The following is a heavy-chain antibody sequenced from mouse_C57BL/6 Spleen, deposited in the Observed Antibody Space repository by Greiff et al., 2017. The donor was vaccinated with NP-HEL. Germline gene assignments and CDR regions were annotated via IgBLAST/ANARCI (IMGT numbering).Heavy chain of an antibody. V-gene: IGHV5-6*01. D-gene: IGHD1-1*01. CDR3: ARFTVVALHWYFDV. Sequence: EVQRVESGGDLVKPGGSLKLSCAASGFTFSSYGMSWVRQTPDKRLEWVATISSGGSYTYYPDSVKGRFTISRDNAKNTLYLQMSSLKSEDTAMYYCARFTVVALHWYFDVWGTGTTVTVSS. CDR1: GFTFSSYG. J-gene: IGHJ1*03. CDR2: ISSGGSYT.